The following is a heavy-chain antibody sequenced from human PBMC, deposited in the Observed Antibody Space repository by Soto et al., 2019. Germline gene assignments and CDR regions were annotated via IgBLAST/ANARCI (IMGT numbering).Heavy chain of an antibody. D-gene: IGHD5-18*01. J-gene: IGHJ4*02. CDR2: IIPIIDTA. CDR3: ARAMGISYGFSF. CDR1: GGSFSSNS. Sequence: QVQLVQSGAEVKKPGFSVKVSCKVSGGSFSSNSISWVRQAPGQGLEWMGRIIPIIDTANYAQKFEGRVTITADKSTSTAYMELSSLRPEDTAVYYCARAMGISYGFSFWGQGTLVTVSS. V-gene: IGHV1-69*08.